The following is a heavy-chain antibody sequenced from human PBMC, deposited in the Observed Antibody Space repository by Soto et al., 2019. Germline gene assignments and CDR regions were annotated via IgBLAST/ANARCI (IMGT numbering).Heavy chain of an antibody. CDR2: IYHSGST. V-gene: IGHV4-30-2*01. Sequence: SETLSLTCAVSGGSISSGGYSWSWIRQPPGKGLEWIGYIYHSGSTYYNPSLKSRVTISVDRSKNQFSLKLSSVTAADTAVYYCAGSNGNYVWRHWGQGTLVTVSS. J-gene: IGHJ4*02. CDR1: GGSISSGGYS. CDR3: AGSNGNYVWRH. D-gene: IGHD3-16*01.